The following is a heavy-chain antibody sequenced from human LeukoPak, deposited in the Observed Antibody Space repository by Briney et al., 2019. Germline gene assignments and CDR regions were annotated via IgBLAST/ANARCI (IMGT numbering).Heavy chain of an antibody. J-gene: IGHJ4*02. V-gene: IGHV4-39*07. CDR3: ARVRLEGCIDY. Sequence: PSETLSLTCTVSGGSISSSSYYWGWIRQPPGKGLEWIGSIYYSGSTYYNPSLKSRVTISVDTSKNQFSLKLSSVTAADTAVYYCARVRLEGCIDYWGQGTLVTVSS. D-gene: IGHD2-8*01. CDR1: GGSISSSSYY. CDR2: IYYSGST.